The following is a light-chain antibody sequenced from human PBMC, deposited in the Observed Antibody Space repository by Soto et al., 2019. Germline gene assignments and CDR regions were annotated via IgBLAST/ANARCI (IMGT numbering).Light chain of an antibody. Sequence: EIVLTQSPATLSLSPGERATLSCRASQSVSSYLAWYQQKPGQSPRLLIYAASNRATGIPARFSGSGSGTDVTLTISSLEPEDFAVYYCQHRSNWPPFTFGPGTKVDIK. J-gene: IGKJ3*01. CDR1: QSVSSY. V-gene: IGKV3-11*01. CDR3: QHRSNWPPFT. CDR2: AAS.